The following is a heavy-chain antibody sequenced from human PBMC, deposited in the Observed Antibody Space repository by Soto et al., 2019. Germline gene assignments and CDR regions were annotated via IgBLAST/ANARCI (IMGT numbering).Heavy chain of an antibody. CDR2: IYYSGTT. Sequence: QVQLQESGPGLVRPSETLSLTCTVSGGSISGYYWSWIRQPPGKGLEWIGYIYYSGTTSYNPSLPRRVPMSVDTSKHQFPLKVNSVPAADTAVYYCARESYYGSGATVVAYWGQGTLVTVSS. CDR1: GGSISGYY. V-gene: IGHV4-59*01. J-gene: IGHJ4*02. D-gene: IGHD3-10*01. CDR3: ARESYYGSGATVVAY.